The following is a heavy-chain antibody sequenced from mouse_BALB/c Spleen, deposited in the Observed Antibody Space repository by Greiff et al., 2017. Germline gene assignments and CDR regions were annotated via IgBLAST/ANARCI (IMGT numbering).Heavy chain of an antibody. CDR1: GFTFSSYY. CDR2: INSNGGST. V-gene: IGHV5-6-2*01. Sequence: EVKLVESGGGLVKLGGSLKLSCAASGFTFSSYYMSWVRQTPEKRLELVAAINSNGGSTYYPDTVKGRFTISRDNAKNTLYLQMSSLKSEDTALYYCARHKYGIYVNAMDYWGQGTSVTVSS. J-gene: IGHJ4*01. D-gene: IGHD2-10*02. CDR3: ARHKYGIYVNAMDY.